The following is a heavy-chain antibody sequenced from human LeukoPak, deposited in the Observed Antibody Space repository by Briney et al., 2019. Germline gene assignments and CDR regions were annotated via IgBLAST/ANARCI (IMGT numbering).Heavy chain of an antibody. D-gene: IGHD1-7*01. Sequence: GGSLRLSCAASGFTFSSSAMSWVRQAPGKGLYWVSAISGSGTGTYYADSVKGRFTISRDNSKNTLYLQMNSLRAEDTSVYYCAKEGGTGTRFDYWGQGTLVTVSS. CDR2: ISGSGTGT. CDR1: GFTFSSSA. J-gene: IGHJ4*02. V-gene: IGHV3-23*01. CDR3: AKEGGTGTRFDY.